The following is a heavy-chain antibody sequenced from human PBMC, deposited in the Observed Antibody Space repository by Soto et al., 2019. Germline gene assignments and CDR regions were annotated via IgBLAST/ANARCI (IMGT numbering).Heavy chain of an antibody. Sequence: KTSETLSLTCAVSGVTISTYYWSWIRQPPGKGLEWIGYNYHSGTTNYNPSLKSRVTISVDTSKNQFSLRLTSVTAADTAIYYRVREAYIGYGHAIDHWGQGTLVTVSS. D-gene: IGHD5-12*01. CDR3: VREAYIGYGHAIDH. J-gene: IGHJ4*02. CDR2: NYHSGTT. V-gene: IGHV4-59*01. CDR1: GVTISTYY.